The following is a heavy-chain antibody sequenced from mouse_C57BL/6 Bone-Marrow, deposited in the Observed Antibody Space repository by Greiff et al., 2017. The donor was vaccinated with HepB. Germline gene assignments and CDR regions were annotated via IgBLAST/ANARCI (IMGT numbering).Heavy chain of an antibody. CDR2: IHPNSGST. CDR3: ARNYYDYDGPGY. J-gene: IGHJ2*01. D-gene: IGHD2-4*01. Sequence: QVQLQQPGAELVKPGASVKLSCKASGYTFTSYWMHWVKQRPGQCLEWIGMIHPNSGSTNYNEKFKSKATLTVDKSSRTAYMQLRSLTSEDSAVYYCARNYYDYDGPGYWGQGTTLTVSS. CDR1: GYTFTSYW. V-gene: IGHV1-64*01.